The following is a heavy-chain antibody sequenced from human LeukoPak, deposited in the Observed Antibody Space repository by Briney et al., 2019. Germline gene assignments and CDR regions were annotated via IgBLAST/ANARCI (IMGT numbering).Heavy chain of an antibody. CDR1: GYSFTRYW. Sequence: GESLKISCKGSGYSFTRYWIAWVRQMPGKGLEWVGIIYPGDSDTRYSPSLQGQVTISADKSISTAYLQLRGLNAADTAMYYCARHVYGYSLYYFDYWGQGTLVTVSS. CDR2: IYPGDSDT. V-gene: IGHV5-51*01. CDR3: ARHVYGYSLYYFDY. J-gene: IGHJ4*02. D-gene: IGHD5-18*01.